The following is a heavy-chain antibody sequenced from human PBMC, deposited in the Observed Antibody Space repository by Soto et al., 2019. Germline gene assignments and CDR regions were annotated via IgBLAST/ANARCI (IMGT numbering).Heavy chain of an antibody. D-gene: IGHD3-3*01. Sequence: LRLSFVTSLFTFNTFAMSWVGQAPGDGLEWVSAINAGGGNTHYADSVKGRFTISRDNSKNTLYLQMDSLRAEDTAVYYCAKHTYSAFWPGYYYYLYFWGKGTLV. CDR1: LFTFNTFA. CDR2: INAGGGNT. J-gene: IGHJ4*02. V-gene: IGHV3-23*01. CDR3: AKHTYSAFWPGYYYYLYF.